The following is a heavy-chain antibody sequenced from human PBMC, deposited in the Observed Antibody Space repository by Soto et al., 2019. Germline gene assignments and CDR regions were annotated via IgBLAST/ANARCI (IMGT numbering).Heavy chain of an antibody. CDR2: ISAYNGNT. Sequence: RASVKVSCKASGYTFTSYGISWVRQAPGQGLEWMGWISAYNGNTNYAQKLQGRVTMTTDTSTSTAYMELRSLRSDDTAVYYCARMSGTNWGNAFGYWGQGTLVTVSS. J-gene: IGHJ4*02. V-gene: IGHV1-18*04. CDR3: ARMSGTNWGNAFGY. CDR1: GYTFTSYG. D-gene: IGHD1-1*01.